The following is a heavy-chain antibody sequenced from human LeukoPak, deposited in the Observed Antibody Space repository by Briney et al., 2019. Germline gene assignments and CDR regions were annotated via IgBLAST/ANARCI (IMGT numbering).Heavy chain of an antibody. V-gene: IGHV1-46*01. J-gene: IGHJ4*02. CDR3: ARGIAAAGRTPGGPDY. CDR1: GYTFTSYY. D-gene: IGHD6-13*01. CDR2: INPSGGST. Sequence: ASVKVSCKASGYTFTSYYMHWVRQAPGQGLEWMGIINPSGGSTSYAQKFQGRVTMTRDMSTSTVYMELSSLRSEDTAVYYCARGIAAAGRTPGGPDYWGQGTLVTVSS.